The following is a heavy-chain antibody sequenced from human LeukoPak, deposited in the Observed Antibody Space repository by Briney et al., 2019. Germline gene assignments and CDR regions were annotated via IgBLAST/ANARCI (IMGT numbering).Heavy chain of an antibody. V-gene: IGHV3-7*01. CDR1: GFTFSTYW. CDR3: AKDRRLGSGSYSFDY. Sequence: GGSLRLSCAASGFTFSTYWMSWVRQAPGKGLEWVANMKQDGSEKNYVDSVKGRFTISRDNAKNSLYLQMNSLRAEDTAVYYCAKDRRLGSGSYSFDYWGQGTLVTVSS. D-gene: IGHD3-10*01. J-gene: IGHJ4*02. CDR2: MKQDGSEK.